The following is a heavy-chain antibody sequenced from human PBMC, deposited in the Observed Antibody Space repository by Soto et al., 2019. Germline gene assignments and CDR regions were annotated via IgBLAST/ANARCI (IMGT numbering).Heavy chain of an antibody. V-gene: IGHV4-30-4*01. CDR3: VRDHKRRYFDRSPDTFDI. J-gene: IGHJ3*02. CDR1: GGSISSYY. CDR2: IYYSGST. D-gene: IGHD3-9*01. Sequence: SETLSLTCTVSGGSISSYYWTWIRQPPGKGLEWIGYIYYSGSTYYNPSLKSRVTMSIDTSKNQFSLNLNSVTAADTAVYYCVRDHKRRYFDRSPDTFDIWGQGTMVTVSS.